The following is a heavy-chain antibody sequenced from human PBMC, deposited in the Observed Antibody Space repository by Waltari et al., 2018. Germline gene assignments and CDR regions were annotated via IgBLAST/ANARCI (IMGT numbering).Heavy chain of an antibody. CDR2: INSKSGET. CDR3: ARVRIVAIPAAMVSAYYYYALDV. Sequence: QVQLVQSGAEVKNPGASVKVSCKTSGYTFTDYYMHWVRPAPGQGPEWMGWINSKSGETRYAHKFEGRVTRTRDTSISTVYMELSRLRSDDTAVYYCARVRIVAIPAAMVSAYYYYALDVWGQGTTVTV. D-gene: IGHD2-2*01. J-gene: IGHJ6*02. CDR1: GYTFTDYY. V-gene: IGHV1-2*02.